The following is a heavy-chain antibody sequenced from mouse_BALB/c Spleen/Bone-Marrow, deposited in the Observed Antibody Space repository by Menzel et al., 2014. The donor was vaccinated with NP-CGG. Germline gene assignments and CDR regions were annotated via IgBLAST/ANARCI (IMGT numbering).Heavy chain of an antibody. J-gene: IGHJ2*01. CDR2: IDPANDNS. CDR3: TRNYVSHYFDY. V-gene: IGHV14-3*02. Sequence: VQLQQSGAELVKPGASVKLSCAASGFNIKDTLIHWVKQRPEQGLEWIGSIDPANDNSKFDPKFQGKATLTSDTSSNTAYLQLSSLTSEDTAVYFCTRNYVSHYFDYWGQGTTLTVSS. CDR1: GFNIKDTL. D-gene: IGHD1-1*01.